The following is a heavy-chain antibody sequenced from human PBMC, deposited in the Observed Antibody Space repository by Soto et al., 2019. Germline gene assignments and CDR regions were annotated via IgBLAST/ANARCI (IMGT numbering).Heavy chain of an antibody. J-gene: IGHJ3*02. CDR3: ARWEGIAAAGKGGNAFDI. CDR2: IDWDDDK. Sequence: GPTLVNPTQTLTLTCTFSGFSLSTSGMCVSWIRQPPGKALEWLALIDWDDDKYYSTSLKTRLTISKDTSKNQVVLTMTNMDPVDTATYYCARWEGIAAAGKGGNAFDIWGQGTMVTVS. CDR1: GFSLSTSGMC. D-gene: IGHD6-13*01. V-gene: IGHV2-70*01.